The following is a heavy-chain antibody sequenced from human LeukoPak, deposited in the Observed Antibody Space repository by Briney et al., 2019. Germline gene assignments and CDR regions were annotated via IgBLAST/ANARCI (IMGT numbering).Heavy chain of an antibody. V-gene: IGHV6-1*01. Sequence: SQTLSLTCVISGDSVSSNSAAWNWIRQSPSRGLEWLGRTYYRSKWYNDYAVSVKSRITINPDTSKNQFSLQLNSVTPEDTAVYYCARGEPLYGDYRSYYFDYWGQGTLVTVSS. D-gene: IGHD4-17*01. CDR3: ARGEPLYGDYRSYYFDY. CDR2: TYYRSKWYN. CDR1: GDSVSSNSAA. J-gene: IGHJ4*02.